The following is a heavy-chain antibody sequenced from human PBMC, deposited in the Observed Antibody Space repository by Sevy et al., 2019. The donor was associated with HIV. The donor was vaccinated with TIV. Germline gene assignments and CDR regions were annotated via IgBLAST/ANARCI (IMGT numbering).Heavy chain of an antibody. J-gene: IGHJ4*02. V-gene: IGHV3-73*01. D-gene: IGHD6-13*01. Sequence: GGSLRLSCAASGFTFSVAAVHWVCQASGKGLEWVGRIRNKADSYATSYAASVKGRFTISRDDSKNMAYLQMNSLKTEDTAVYFCGRQGVAAEIDYWGRGTLVTVSS. CDR1: GFTFSVAA. CDR2: IRNKADSYAT. CDR3: GRQGVAAEIDY.